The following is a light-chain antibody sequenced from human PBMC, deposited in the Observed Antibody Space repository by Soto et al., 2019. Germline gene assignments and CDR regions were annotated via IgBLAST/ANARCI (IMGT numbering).Light chain of an antibody. J-gene: IGKJ1*01. CDR3: QQYSTTPWT. Sequence: DIVMTQSPASLAVSLGERATIFCKSGQAILSTSTNKDSLAWYQQKPGQPPKLLIYWASTRDSGVPDRFSGGGTGTDFNLTISSLQAEDAAVYYCQQYSTTPWTFGQGTKVEIK. CDR2: WAS. CDR1: QAILSTSTNKDS. V-gene: IGKV4-1*01.